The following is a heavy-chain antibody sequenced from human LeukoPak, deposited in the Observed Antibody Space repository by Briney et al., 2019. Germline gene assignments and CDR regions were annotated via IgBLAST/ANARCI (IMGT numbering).Heavy chain of an antibody. J-gene: IGHJ6*03. Sequence: PGGSLRLSCAASGFTFTEYWMTWVRQALGQRLEWVANIKQDGSEVYYVDSVEGRFTISRDNTKNSVYLQMNSLGVEDTAVYYCAREAYCGGPSCFAVSYMDVWGEGTTVTVSS. CDR3: AREAYCGGPSCFAVSYMDV. CDR1: GFTFTEYW. CDR2: IKQDGSEV. V-gene: IGHV3-7*01. D-gene: IGHD2-21*01.